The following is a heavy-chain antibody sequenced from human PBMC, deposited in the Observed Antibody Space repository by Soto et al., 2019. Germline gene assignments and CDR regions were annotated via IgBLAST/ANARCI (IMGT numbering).Heavy chain of an antibody. Sequence: QEQLLQSGPEVKKPGSSVKVSCKDSGGLFSSFAISWVRQAPGQGLEWLGGIIPVFGATNYAEKFQGRVTITADESTNTAYMELSGLTSGDTAIYYCARGGGPYVWFNEFWGQGTLVTVSS. V-gene: IGHV1-69*01. D-gene: IGHD3-16*01. J-gene: IGHJ4*02. CDR1: GGLFSSFA. CDR3: ARGGGPYVWFNEF. CDR2: IIPVFGAT.